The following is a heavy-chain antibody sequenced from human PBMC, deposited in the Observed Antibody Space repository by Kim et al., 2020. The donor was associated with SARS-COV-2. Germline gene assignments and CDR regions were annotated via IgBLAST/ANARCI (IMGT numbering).Heavy chain of an antibody. CDR1: GFTFSSYS. D-gene: IGHD3-22*01. Sequence: GGSLRLSCAASGFTFSSYSMNWVRQAPGKGLEWVSYISSSSSTIYYADSVKGRFTISRDNAKNSLYLQMNSLRDEDTAVYYCASGPIGGEDSSGYYYGNYFDYWGQGTLVTVSS. CDR2: ISSSSSTI. J-gene: IGHJ4*02. V-gene: IGHV3-48*02. CDR3: ASGPIGGEDSSGYYYGNYFDY.